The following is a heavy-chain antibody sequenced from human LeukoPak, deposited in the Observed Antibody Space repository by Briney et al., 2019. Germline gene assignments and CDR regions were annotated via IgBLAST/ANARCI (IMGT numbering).Heavy chain of an antibody. CDR3: ARDCPPTYGSGSYVDY. Sequence: SQTLSLTCAISGDSVSSNSAAWNWIRQSPSRGLEWLGRTYYRSKWYNDYAVSVKSRITINPDTSKNQFSLQLNSVTPEDTAVYYCARDCPPTYGSGSYVDYWGQGTLVTVSS. CDR1: GDSVSSNSAA. CDR2: TYYRSKWYN. D-gene: IGHD3-10*01. V-gene: IGHV6-1*01. J-gene: IGHJ4*02.